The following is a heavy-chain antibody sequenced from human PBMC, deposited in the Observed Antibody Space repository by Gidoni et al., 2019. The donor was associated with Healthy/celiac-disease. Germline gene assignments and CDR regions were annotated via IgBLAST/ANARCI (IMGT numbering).Heavy chain of an antibody. CDR1: DYTFTSYG. CDR3: ARQRSLRFLEWPDS. V-gene: IGHV1-18*01. Sequence: QVQLVQSGTEVRNRGTSVRISCKASDYTFTSYGISWVRQAPGQGLEWMGWISPYNVNTNYEKKLQGRVTMTTDKSTSKAYRELRSLRSDDAAVYYCARQRSLRFLEWPDSWGQGTLVTVSS. CDR2: ISPYNVNT. D-gene: IGHD3-3*01. J-gene: IGHJ4*02.